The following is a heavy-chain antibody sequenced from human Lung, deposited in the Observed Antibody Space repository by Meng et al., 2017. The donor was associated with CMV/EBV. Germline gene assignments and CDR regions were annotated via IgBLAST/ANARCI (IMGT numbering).Heavy chain of an antibody. CDR2: MNPNSGNT. V-gene: IGHV1-8*01. D-gene: IGHD5-18*01. CDR3: ARGKGSYYYYYGMDV. CDR1: GYTFTSYD. Sequence: ASXXVSXKASGYTFTSYDINWVRQATGQGLEWMGWMNPNSGNTGYAQKFQGRVTMTRNTSISTAYMGLSSLRSEDTAVYYCARGKGSYYYYYGMDVWGQGTTVTVSS. J-gene: IGHJ6*02.